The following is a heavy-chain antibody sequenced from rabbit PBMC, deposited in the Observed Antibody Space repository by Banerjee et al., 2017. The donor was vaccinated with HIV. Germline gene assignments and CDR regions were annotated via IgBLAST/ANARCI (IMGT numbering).Heavy chain of an antibody. CDR1: GFDFSTYG. CDR2: IYAGSSGST. D-gene: IGHD6-1*01. V-gene: IGHV1S45*01. CDR3: ARESHYTYGYAGYAYATNL. Sequence: QEQLVESGGGLVQPGGSLKLSCKASGFDFSTYGVSWVRQAPGKGLEWIACIYAGSSGSTYYASWAKGRFTISKTSSTTVTLQMTSLTAADTATYFCARESHYTYGYAGYAYATNLWGPGTLVTVS. J-gene: IGHJ4*01.